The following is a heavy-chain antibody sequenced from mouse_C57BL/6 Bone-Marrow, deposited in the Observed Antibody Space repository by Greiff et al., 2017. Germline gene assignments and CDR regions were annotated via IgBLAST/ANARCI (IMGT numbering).Heavy chain of an antibody. CDR2: IYPRSGNT. J-gene: IGHJ2*01. CDR1: GYTFTSYG. D-gene: IGHD1-1*01. V-gene: IGHV1-81*01. Sequence: VQLVESGAELARPGASVKLSCKASGYTFTSYGISWVKQRTGQGLEWIGEIYPRSGNTYYNEKFKGKATLTADKSSSTAYMELRSLTSEDSAVYFCARENYCGSSSYYFDYWGQGTTLTVSS. CDR3: ARENYCGSSSYYFDY.